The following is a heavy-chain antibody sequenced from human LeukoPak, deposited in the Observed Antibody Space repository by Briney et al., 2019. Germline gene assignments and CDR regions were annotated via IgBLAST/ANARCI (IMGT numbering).Heavy chain of an antibody. Sequence: PSETLSLTCTVSGGSISSYYWNWIRQPPGKGLEWIGYIYYSGTTNYNPSLKSRVSMSVDTSKNQFSLKLSSVTAADTAVYYCARLANDFWSGYYTRDYYYMDVWGKGTTVTVSS. CDR3: ARLANDFWSGYYTRDYYYMDV. V-gene: IGHV4-59*12. D-gene: IGHD3-3*01. CDR1: GGSISSYY. CDR2: IYYSGTT. J-gene: IGHJ6*03.